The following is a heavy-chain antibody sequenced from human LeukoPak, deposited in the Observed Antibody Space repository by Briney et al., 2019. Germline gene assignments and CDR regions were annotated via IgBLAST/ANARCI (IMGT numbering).Heavy chain of an antibody. V-gene: IGHV3-21*01. D-gene: IGHD1-20*01. Sequence: KPGGSLRLSCVASGFTFSTYSMNWVRQAPGKGLEWVSSISTSSNYIYYADSVKGRFTISRDNAKNSLYLQMNSLRAEDTAVYYCARDNWIEAHYFDYWGQGTLVTVSS. CDR3: ARDNWIEAHYFDY. CDR1: GFTFSTYS. J-gene: IGHJ4*02. CDR2: ISTSSNYI.